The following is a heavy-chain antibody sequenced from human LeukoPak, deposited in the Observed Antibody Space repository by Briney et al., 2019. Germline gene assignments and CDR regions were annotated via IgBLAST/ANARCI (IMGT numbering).Heavy chain of an antibody. V-gene: IGHV3-48*03. CDR2: ISGSGSSI. Sequence: GRSLRLSCTASGFTFGDYAMSWVRQAPGKGLEWVSYISGSGSSIHYADSVKGRFTISRDNAKNSLYLQMHSLRAEDTAVYYCARDRSGFYKWFDPWGQGTLVTVSS. CDR3: ARDRSGFYKWFDP. CDR1: GFTFGDYA. D-gene: IGHD6-19*01. J-gene: IGHJ5*02.